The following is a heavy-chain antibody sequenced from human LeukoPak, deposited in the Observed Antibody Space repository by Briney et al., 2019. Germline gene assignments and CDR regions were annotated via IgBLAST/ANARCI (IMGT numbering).Heavy chain of an antibody. CDR2: ISSSSSYI. D-gene: IGHD3-16*01. J-gene: IGHJ4*02. CDR1: GFTFSSYS. V-gene: IGHV3-21*04. Sequence: PGGSLRLSCAASGFTFSSYSMNWVRQAPGKGLEWVSSISSSSSYIYYADSVKGRFTISRDNSKNTVYLQINNLRDEDTAVYYCAKDDRLLRFLHWGQGTLVTVSS. CDR3: AKDDRLLRFLH.